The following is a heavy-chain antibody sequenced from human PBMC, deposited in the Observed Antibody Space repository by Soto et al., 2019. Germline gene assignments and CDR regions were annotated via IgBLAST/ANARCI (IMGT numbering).Heavy chain of an antibody. CDR3: AIDLYSDTPGLSRLRVDGRVV. CDR2: ISGSSGTT. D-gene: IGHD2-2*02. Sequence: EVQLLESGGGLVQPGGSLRLSCEASGFTFSNYAMTWVRQAPGKGLEWVSVISGSSGTTHYGDSVKGRFAISRDNSKNTVYLQMNSLIAEDTALYYCAIDLYSDTPGLSRLRVDGRVVWGQGTTVTVSS. V-gene: IGHV3-23*01. CDR1: GFTFSNYA. J-gene: IGHJ6*02.